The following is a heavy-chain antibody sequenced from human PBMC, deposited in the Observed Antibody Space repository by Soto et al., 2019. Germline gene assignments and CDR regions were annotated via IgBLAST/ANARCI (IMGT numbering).Heavy chain of an antibody. CDR3: AGLASDYITSLDN. Sequence: EVQLLESGGGVVQPGGSLRLSCVASGFIFNAYAMTWVRPAPGKGLEWVSAIGGSGGNTYYAASVKGRRTISRHNSRHRADLTKNPHRAEDTPSYCSAGLASDYITSLDNWGQGIPVTVAS. CDR1: GFIFNAYA. J-gene: IGHJ4*02. D-gene: IGHD4-4*01. V-gene: IGHV3-23*01. CDR2: IGGSGGNT.